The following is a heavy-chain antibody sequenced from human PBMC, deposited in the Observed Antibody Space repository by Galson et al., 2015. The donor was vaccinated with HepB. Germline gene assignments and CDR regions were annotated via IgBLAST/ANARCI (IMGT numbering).Heavy chain of an antibody. V-gene: IGHV3-74*03. CDR2: INTDGSFT. CDR3: AGFGWAWSLSY. Sequence: SLRLSCAASGSVFRNDWVHWVRQAPGKGLVWVARINTDGSFTECADSVKGRFTISRDNARNTLYLQMTDLRVDDTAICYCAGFGWAWSLSYWGQGAVVTVSS. J-gene: IGHJ4*02. CDR1: GSVFRNDW. D-gene: IGHD3-3*01.